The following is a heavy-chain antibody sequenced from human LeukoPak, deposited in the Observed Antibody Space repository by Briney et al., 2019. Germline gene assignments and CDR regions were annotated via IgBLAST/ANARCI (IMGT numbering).Heavy chain of an antibody. J-gene: IGHJ4*02. V-gene: IGHV4-59*01. CDR2: IHSSGNT. Sequence: PSETLSLTCTVSGGSISSYYWTWIRQPPGKGLEWIGYIHSSGNTNYNPSLKSRLTISVDTSKNQFSLKLSSVTAADTAAFYCARGEQWLENDYWGQGTLVTVSS. D-gene: IGHD6-19*01. CDR1: GGSISSYY. CDR3: ARGEQWLENDY.